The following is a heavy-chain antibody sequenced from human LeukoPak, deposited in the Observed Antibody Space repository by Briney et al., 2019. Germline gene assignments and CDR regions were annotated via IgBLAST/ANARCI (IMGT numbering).Heavy chain of an antibody. Sequence: GGSLRLSCAASGLTFSRSWVSWVRQAPGKGLEWVAFIKKDGGEIYYVDSVKGRFTISRDNAENSLYLQMNSLRAEDTAVYYCARDRGGRSGLDDWGQGTQVTVSS. CDR1: GLTFSRSW. J-gene: IGHJ4*02. D-gene: IGHD2-15*01. CDR3: ARDRGGRSGLDD. V-gene: IGHV3-7*04. CDR2: IKKDGGEI.